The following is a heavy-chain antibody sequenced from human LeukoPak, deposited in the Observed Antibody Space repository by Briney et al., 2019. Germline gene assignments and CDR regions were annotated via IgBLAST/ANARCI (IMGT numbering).Heavy chain of an antibody. V-gene: IGHV3-23*01. CDR1: GFIFSDYY. CDR2: ISDSSPDT. D-gene: IGHD7-27*01. CDR3: ARFSTGDDAFNF. Sequence: GGSLRLSCAASGFIFSDYYMSWIRQAPGKGLEWVSTISDSSPDTYYADSVKGRFTISRDDSKNTVFLHMNSLRADDTALYYCARFSTGDDAFNFWGQGTMVTVSS. J-gene: IGHJ3*01.